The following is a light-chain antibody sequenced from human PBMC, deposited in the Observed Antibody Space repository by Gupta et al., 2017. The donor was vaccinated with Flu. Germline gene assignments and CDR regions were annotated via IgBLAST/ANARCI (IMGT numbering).Light chain of an antibody. CDR3: SSYTSDSTPYV. CDR1: SSDVGGYNY. Sequence: QSVLTQPASVSGSPGQSITISCTGTSSDVGGYNYVSWYQKHPGKAPKLMIYEVSNRPSGTSHRFSGSKSGNTASLTISGLQPEDEADYYCSSYTSDSTPYVFGTGTKVT. V-gene: IGLV2-14*01. J-gene: IGLJ1*01. CDR2: EVS.